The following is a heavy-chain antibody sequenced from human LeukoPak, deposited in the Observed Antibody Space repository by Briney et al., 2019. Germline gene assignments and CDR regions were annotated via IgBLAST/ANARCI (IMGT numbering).Heavy chain of an antibody. V-gene: IGHV3-53*01. CDR3: ARDRADPRLDYYYGMDV. Sequence: GGSLRLSCAASGFTVSSNYMSWVRQAPGEGLEWVSVNYSGGSTYYADSVKGRFTISRENSKKTLYLQMNSLRAEATAVYYCARDRADPRLDYYYGMDVWGQGTTVTVSS. J-gene: IGHJ6*02. CDR1: GFTVSSNY. CDR2: NYSGGST. D-gene: IGHD6-19*01.